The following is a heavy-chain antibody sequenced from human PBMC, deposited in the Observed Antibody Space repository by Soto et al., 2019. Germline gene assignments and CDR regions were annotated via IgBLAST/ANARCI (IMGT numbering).Heavy chain of an antibody. CDR3: ARDRGYNYANAGYYYYYGMDV. D-gene: IGHD5-18*01. CDR1: GFTFSDYW. V-gene: IGHV3-7*01. J-gene: IGHJ6*02. CDR2: IKQYGSEK. Sequence: GGSLRLSCAASGFTFSDYWMSWVRQAPGKGLEWVANIKQYGSEKYYGDSVKGRFTISRDNTKSSLYLQMNSLRAEDTAVYYCARDRGYNYANAGYYYYYGMDVWGQGTTVTVSS.